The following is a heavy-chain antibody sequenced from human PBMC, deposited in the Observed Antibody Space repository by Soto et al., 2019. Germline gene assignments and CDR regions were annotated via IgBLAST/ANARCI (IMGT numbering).Heavy chain of an antibody. D-gene: IGHD3-22*01. V-gene: IGHV3-33*01. Sequence: GGSLRLSCAASGFTFSSYGMHWVRQAPGKGLEWVAVIWYDGSNKYYADSVKGRFTISRDNSKNTLYLQMNSLRAEDTAVYYCARAHYDSSGYYYLDYWGQGTLVTVSS. J-gene: IGHJ4*02. CDR2: IWYDGSNK. CDR3: ARAHYDSSGYYYLDY. CDR1: GFTFSSYG.